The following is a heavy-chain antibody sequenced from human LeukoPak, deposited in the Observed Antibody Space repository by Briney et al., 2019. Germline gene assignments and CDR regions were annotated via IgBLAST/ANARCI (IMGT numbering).Heavy chain of an antibody. D-gene: IGHD1-7*01. CDR2: INHSGST. V-gene: IGHV4-34*01. J-gene: IGHJ4*02. CDR1: GGSFSGYY. Sequence: SETLSLTCAVYGGSFSGYYWSWIRQPPGKGPEWIGEINHSGSTNYSPSLKGRLTISVDTSKNQFSLHLSSVTAADTAVYYCARVERNWNYVRGFDYWGQGALVTVSS. CDR3: ARVERNWNYVRGFDY.